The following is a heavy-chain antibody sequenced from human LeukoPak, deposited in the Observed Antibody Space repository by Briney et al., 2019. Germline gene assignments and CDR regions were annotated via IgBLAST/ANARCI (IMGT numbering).Heavy chain of an antibody. CDR2: ISYDGSSK. CDR3: AKEYDDILTGYSGGFDY. J-gene: IGHJ4*02. V-gene: IGHV3-30*18. D-gene: IGHD3-9*01. CDR1: GFTFSSYG. Sequence: GGSLRLSCAASGFTFSSYGMHWVRQAPGKGLEWVAVISYDGSSKYYADSVKGRFTISRDNSKNTLYLQMNSLRAEDTAVYYCAKEYDDILTGYSGGFDYWGQGTLVTVSS.